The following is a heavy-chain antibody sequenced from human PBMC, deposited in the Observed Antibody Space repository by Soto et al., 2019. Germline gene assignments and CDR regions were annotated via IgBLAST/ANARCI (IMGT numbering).Heavy chain of an antibody. J-gene: IGHJ6*02. D-gene: IGHD6-19*01. Sequence: GDSVMVSCKASGYTFTDYYMHWVRQAPGQGLEWMGWINPNSGGTNYAQKFQGRVTMTRDTSISTAYMEVSRLRSDDTAVYYCAREKVDGDYYYYYMDVWGQGTTVTVSS. CDR3: AREKVDGDYYYYYMDV. CDR1: GYTFTDYY. V-gene: IGHV1-2*02. CDR2: INPNSGGT.